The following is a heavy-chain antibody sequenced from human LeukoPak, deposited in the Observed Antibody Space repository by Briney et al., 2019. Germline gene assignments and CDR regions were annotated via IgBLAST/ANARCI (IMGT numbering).Heavy chain of an antibody. V-gene: IGHV4-39*07. CDR1: GGSISSNNYF. J-gene: IGHJ3*02. Sequence: PSETLSLTCSVSGGSISSNNYFWGWTRQPPGKGLEWLGAISSTGITDYNPALKSRVTISVDTSKNQFSLKLSSVTAADTAFYYCARDPYCSNGVCYAFDIWGQGTMVSVSS. D-gene: IGHD2-8*01. CDR2: ISSTGIT. CDR3: ARDPYCSNGVCYAFDI.